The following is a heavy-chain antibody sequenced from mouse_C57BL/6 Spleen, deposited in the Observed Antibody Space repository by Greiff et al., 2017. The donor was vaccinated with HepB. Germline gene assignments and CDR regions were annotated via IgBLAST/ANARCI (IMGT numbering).Heavy chain of an antibody. CDR3: ARWGDY. Sequence: QVQLQQPGAELVKPGASVKLSCKASGYTFTSYWMQWVKQRPGQGLEWIGEIDPSDSYTNYNQTFKGKATLTVDTSSSTAYMQLSSLTSEDSAVYYCARWGDYWGQGTSVNVSS. CDR1: GYTFTSYW. J-gene: IGHJ4*01. CDR2: IDPSDSYT. V-gene: IGHV1-50*01.